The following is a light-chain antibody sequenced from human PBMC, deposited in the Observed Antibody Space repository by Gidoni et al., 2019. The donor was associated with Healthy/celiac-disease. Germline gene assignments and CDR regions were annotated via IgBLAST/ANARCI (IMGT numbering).Light chain of an antibody. Sequence: SYALTQQPSVSVSPGQTASITCSGDKLGDKYACWYQQKPGQSPVLVIYQDSKRPSGIPERFSGSNSGNTATLTISGTQAMDEADYYCQAWDSSTAVFGTGTKVTVL. CDR2: QDS. CDR3: QAWDSSTAV. V-gene: IGLV3-1*01. J-gene: IGLJ1*01. CDR1: KLGDKY.